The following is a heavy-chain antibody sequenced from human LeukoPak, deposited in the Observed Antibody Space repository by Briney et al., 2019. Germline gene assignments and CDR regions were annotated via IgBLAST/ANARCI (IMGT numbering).Heavy chain of an antibody. CDR3: ARRSIAAAGTLRNWFDP. J-gene: IGHJ5*02. Sequence: GGSLRLSCAASGFTFSSYAMHWVRQAPGKGLEWVAVISYDGSNKYYADSVKGRFTISRDNSKNTLYLQMNSLRAEDTAVYYCARRSIAAAGTLRNWFDPWGQGTLVTVSS. CDR1: GFTFSSYA. V-gene: IGHV3-30-3*01. CDR2: ISYDGSNK. D-gene: IGHD6-13*01.